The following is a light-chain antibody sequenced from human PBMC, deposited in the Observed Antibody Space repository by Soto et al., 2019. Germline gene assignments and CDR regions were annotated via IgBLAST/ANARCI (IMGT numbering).Light chain of an antibody. CDR1: SSNFGAGYD. V-gene: IGLV1-40*01. Sequence: QSVLTQPPSVSGAPGQRVTISCTGSSSNFGAGYDVHWYQQLPGTAPKLLIYDNTNRPSGVPDRFSGSKSGTSASLAITGLQAEDETDYYCQSYDSSLSGYVFGTGTRSPS. CDR2: DNT. CDR3: QSYDSSLSGYV. J-gene: IGLJ1*01.